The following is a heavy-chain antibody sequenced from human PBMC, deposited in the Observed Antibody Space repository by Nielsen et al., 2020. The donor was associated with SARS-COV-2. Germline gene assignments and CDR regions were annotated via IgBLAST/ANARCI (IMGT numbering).Heavy chain of an antibody. CDR1: GFTFSSYA. CDR3: TRPNTFGGVIVEYYFDY. J-gene: IGHJ4*02. Sequence: GGSLRLSCAASGFTFSSYAMSWVRQAPGKGLEWVSAISGSGGSTYYADSVKGRFTISRDNSKNTLYLQMNSLKTEDTAVYYCTRPNTFGGVIVEYYFDYWGQGTLVTVSS. D-gene: IGHD3-16*02. CDR2: ISGSGGST. V-gene: IGHV3-23*01.